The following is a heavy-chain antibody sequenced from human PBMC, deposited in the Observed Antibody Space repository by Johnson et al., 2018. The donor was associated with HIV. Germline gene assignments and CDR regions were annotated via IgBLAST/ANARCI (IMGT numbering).Heavy chain of an antibody. V-gene: IGHV3-20*04. CDR3: ASTRTGWGAFDI. Sequence: VQLVESGGGLVQPGGSLRLSCAVSGFTFEDYGISWVRQAPGKGLEWVSGINWNGGSTGYADSVKGRFTISRDNSKNTLYLQMNSLRAEDTAVYYCASTRTGWGAFDIWGQGTMVTVSS. CDR2: INWNGGST. J-gene: IGHJ3*02. CDR1: GFTFEDYG. D-gene: IGHD6-19*01.